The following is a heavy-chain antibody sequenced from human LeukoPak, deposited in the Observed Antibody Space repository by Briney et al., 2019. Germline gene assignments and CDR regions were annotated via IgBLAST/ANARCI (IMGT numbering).Heavy chain of an antibody. CDR3: ARGVLRYVDWQLRYFAA. CDR2: INQSGIT. Sequence: SETLSLTCTVYGGSFRGYSWTWIRQPPGRELEWIGEINQSGITNYKSSLKSRVTISLDTFKNHLSLNLTSVTAADTAVYYCARGVLRYVDWQLRYFAAWGQGSLVSVSS. CDR1: GGSFRGYS. J-gene: IGHJ4*02. V-gene: IGHV4-34*01. D-gene: IGHD3-9*01.